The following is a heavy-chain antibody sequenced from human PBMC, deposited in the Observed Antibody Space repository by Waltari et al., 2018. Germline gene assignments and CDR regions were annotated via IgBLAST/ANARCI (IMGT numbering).Heavy chain of an antibody. J-gene: IGHJ4*02. CDR3: AKGSGYIQDY. V-gene: IGHV3-66*01. Sequence: EVQLVASGGGLVQPGGSLRLSCEASGFAVSSSFMTWVRQAPGKGLEFVSIISPTGDTHYADSVRGRSVISRDTPKNTLFLQMNSVRPEDTAVYYCAKGSGYIQDYWGQGILVTVSS. D-gene: IGHD3-3*01. CDR2: ISPTGDT. CDR1: GFAVSSSF.